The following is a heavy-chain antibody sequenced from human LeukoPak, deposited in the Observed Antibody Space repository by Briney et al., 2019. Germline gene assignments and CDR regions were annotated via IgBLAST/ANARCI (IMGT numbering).Heavy chain of an antibody. Sequence: GGSLRLSCAASGFTFGSHWMHWVRQAPGKGLVWVSRISIDGSSTNYAASVKGRFTISRDNAKNTLYLQMNSLRAEDTAVYYCARRLQGGSGSYYFDYWGQGTLVTVSS. CDR3: ARRLQGGSGSYYFDY. CDR2: ISIDGSST. D-gene: IGHD6-19*01. CDR1: GFTFGSHW. J-gene: IGHJ4*02. V-gene: IGHV3-74*01.